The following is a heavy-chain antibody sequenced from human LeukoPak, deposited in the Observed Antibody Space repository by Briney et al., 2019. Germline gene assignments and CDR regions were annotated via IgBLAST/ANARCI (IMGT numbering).Heavy chain of an antibody. CDR3: AAQDVNWFDP. CDR1: GGSISRSDHY. V-gene: IGHV4-30-4*01. J-gene: IGHJ5*02. Sequence: RPSQTLSLTCSVSGGSISRSDHYWSWIRQPPGKGLEWIGYIYYSGSTYYNPSLKSRVTISVDTSKNQFSLKLSSVTAADTAVYYCAAQDVNWFDPWGQGTLVTVSS. D-gene: IGHD2-15*01. CDR2: IYYSGST.